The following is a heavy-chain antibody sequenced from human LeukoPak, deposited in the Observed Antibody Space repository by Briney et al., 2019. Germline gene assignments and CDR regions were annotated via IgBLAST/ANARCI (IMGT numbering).Heavy chain of an antibody. CDR1: GYTFTGYY. D-gene: IGHD2-15*01. Sequence: ASVKVSCKASGYTFTGYYMHWVRQAPGQGLEWMGWINPNSGGTNYAQKVQGRVTMTTDTSTNTAYMELRSLRFDDTAVYYCARWDIVALGGRNWFDPWGQGTLVTVSS. V-gene: IGHV1-2*02. J-gene: IGHJ5*02. CDR3: ARWDIVALGGRNWFDP. CDR2: INPNSGGT.